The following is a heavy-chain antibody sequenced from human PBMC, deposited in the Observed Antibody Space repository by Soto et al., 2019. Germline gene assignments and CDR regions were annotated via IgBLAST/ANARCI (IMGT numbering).Heavy chain of an antibody. CDR2: IYYSGST. J-gene: IGHJ4*02. D-gene: IGHD3-22*01. V-gene: IGHV4-30-4*01. CDR1: GGSISSGDYY. Sequence: QVQLQESGPGLVKPSQTLSPTCTVSGGSISSGDYYWSWIRQPPGTGLEWIGYIYYSGSTYYNPSLESRVTIAVDTSKNQFSLKLSSVTAADTAVYYCARADSSGYSYFDYWGQGSLVTVSS. CDR3: ARADSSGYSYFDY.